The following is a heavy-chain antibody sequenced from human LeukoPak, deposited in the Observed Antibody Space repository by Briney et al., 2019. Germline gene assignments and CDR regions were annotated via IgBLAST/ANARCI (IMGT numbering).Heavy chain of an antibody. D-gene: IGHD3-9*01. CDR3: AREGDYDILTGYYVDC. CDR1: GFTFSSYS. J-gene: IGHJ4*02. Sequence: GGSLRLSCAASGFTFSSYSMNWVRQAPGKGLEWVSSISSSSSHIYYADSVKGRFTISRDNAKNSLYLQMNSLRAEDTAVYYCAREGDYDILTGYYVDCWGQGTLVTVSS. V-gene: IGHV3-21*01. CDR2: ISSSSSHI.